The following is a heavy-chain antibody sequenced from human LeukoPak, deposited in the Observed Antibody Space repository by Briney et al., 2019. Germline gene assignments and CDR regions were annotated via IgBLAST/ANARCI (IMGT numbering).Heavy chain of an antibody. D-gene: IGHD3-10*01. Sequence: SETLSLTCTVSGGSISSSGYYWGWVRQPRGKGLEWIGTIYYSGSTYYNPSLNSRVTISVDTSKNQFSLKLSSVTAADTAVYYCARTGNTAVPPYFDYWGQGALVTVSS. CDR2: IYYSGST. J-gene: IGHJ4*02. CDR3: ARTGNTAVPPYFDY. CDR1: GGSISSSGYY. V-gene: IGHV4-39*01.